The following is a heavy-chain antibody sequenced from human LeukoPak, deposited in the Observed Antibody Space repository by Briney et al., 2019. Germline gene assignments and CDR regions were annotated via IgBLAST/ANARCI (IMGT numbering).Heavy chain of an antibody. J-gene: IGHJ6*03. CDR2: IFYSGST. CDR3: ARIAGVGSGWYMFHYYYYMDV. D-gene: IGHD6-19*01. Sequence: PSETLSLTCTVSGGSISSSSNNWGWIRQPPGKGLVWIGSIFYSGSTYYNPSLKSRVTISVDTSKNQSSLKLSSLTAADTAVYYCARIAGVGSGWYMFHYYYYMDVWGKGTTVTISS. CDR1: GGSISSSSNN. V-gene: IGHV4-39*01.